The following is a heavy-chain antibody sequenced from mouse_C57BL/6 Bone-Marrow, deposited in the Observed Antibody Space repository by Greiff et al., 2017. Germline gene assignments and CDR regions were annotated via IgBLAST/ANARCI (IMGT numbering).Heavy chain of an antibody. D-gene: IGHD2-5*01. V-gene: IGHV1-15*01. J-gene: IGHJ1*03. CDR2: IDPETGGT. CDR1: GYTFTDYE. Sequence: QVQLQQSGAELVRPGASVTLSCKASGYTFTDYEMHWVKQTPVHGLEWIGGIDPETGGTAYNQKFKGKAILTAYKSSSTAYMELRSLTSEDSAVYYCKREKVYYSNYHWYFDVWGTGTTVTVSS. CDR3: KREKVYYSNYHWYFDV.